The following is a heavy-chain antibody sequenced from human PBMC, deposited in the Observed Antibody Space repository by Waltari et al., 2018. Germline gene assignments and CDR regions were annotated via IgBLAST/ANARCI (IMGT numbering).Heavy chain of an antibody. CDR1: AFLFSTYW. CDR3: TRSGGASAFDI. V-gene: IGHV3-7*02. CDR2: IGEDGTEK. J-gene: IGHJ3*02. Sequence: EVQLVESGGGLVQPGGSLRVSCTASAFLFSTYWMSWVRQAPGKEPEWVANIGEDGTEKYYVHSVKGRFTISRDNVKNSLYLEMNSLRAEDTAMYYCTRSGGASAFDIWGQGTMVTVSS. D-gene: IGHD1-1*01.